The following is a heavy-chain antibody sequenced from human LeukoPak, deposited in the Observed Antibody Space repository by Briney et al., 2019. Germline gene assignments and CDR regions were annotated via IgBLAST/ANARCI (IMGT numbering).Heavy chain of an antibody. CDR3: AKESSSGWYWDV. V-gene: IGHV3-23*01. J-gene: IGHJ6*04. D-gene: IGHD6-19*01. CDR2: ISGSGGST. Sequence: PGGSLRLSCAASGFTFSSYAMSWVRQAPGKGLEWVSAISGSGGSTYYADSVKGRFAISGDNSKNTLYLQMNSLRAEDTAVYYCAKESSSGWYWDVWGKGTTATVSS. CDR1: GFTFSSYA.